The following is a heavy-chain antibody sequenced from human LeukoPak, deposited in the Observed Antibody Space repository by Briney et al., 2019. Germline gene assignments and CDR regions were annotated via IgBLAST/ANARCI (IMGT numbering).Heavy chain of an antibody. CDR1: GFPFNTYA. CDR3: VKGRHPYSSYSGTFDPDYYSGMDV. D-gene: IGHD3-10*01. J-gene: IGHJ6*02. CDR2: INGRSTRI. V-gene: IGHV3-23*01. Sequence: GGSLRLSCVASGFPFNTYAMTWVRQAPGKGPEWVSVINGRSTRIHYAESVKGRFTISRDNSKNTLYLQMNFLRAGDTAVYYCVKGRHPYSSYSGTFDPDYYSGMDVWGQGTTVIVSS.